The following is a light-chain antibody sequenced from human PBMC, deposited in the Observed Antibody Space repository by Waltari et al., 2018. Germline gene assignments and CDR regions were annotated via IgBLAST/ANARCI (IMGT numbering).Light chain of an antibody. Sequence: SYELTQPPSVSVSPGQTASIACSGDNWRQKFVAWYQQRPGQAPVLVIYLDAKRPSGIPERFSGSKSGNTATLTISGTQAMDEAAYYCQAWDFSTGVFGGGTKLAVL. CDR3: QAWDFSTGV. J-gene: IGLJ3*02. CDR1: NWRQKF. V-gene: IGLV3-1*01. CDR2: LDA.